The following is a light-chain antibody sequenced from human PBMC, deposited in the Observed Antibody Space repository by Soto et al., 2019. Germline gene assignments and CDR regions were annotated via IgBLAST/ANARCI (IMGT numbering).Light chain of an antibody. CDR2: GAS. V-gene: IGKV3-15*01. Sequence: EIVMTQAPATMSVSPGARATLSCRASQSVGSTLAWYQQKPGQAPRLLIYGASTRATSISARFSGSGSATDFTLTISSLQSEDFAVYYCQQYNQWPITFGQGTRLEIK. CDR1: QSVGST. CDR3: QQYNQWPIT. J-gene: IGKJ5*01.